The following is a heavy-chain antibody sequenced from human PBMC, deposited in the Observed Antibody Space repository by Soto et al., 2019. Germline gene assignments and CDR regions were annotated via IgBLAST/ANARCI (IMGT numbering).Heavy chain of an antibody. D-gene: IGHD3-22*01. CDR1: GGSISSGGYS. CDR2: ISGSGGST. V-gene: IGHV3-23*01. J-gene: IGHJ4*02. Sequence: ETLSLTCAVSGGSISSGGYSWSWVRQAPGKGLEWVSAISGSGGSTYYADSVKGRFTISRDNSKSTLYLQMNSLRAEDTAVYYCANGRYYYDSSAYFAYWGQGTLVTVSS. CDR3: ANGRYYYDSSAYFAY.